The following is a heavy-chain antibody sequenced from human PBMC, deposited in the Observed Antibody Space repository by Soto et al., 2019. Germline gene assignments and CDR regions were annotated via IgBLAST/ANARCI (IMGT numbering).Heavy chain of an antibody. CDR1: GGSISSGGYY. D-gene: IGHD3-10*01. V-gene: IGHV4-31*03. J-gene: IGHJ5*02. Sequence: SETLSLTCTVSGGSISSGGYYWSWIRQHPGKGLEWIGYIYYSGSTYYNPSLKSRVTISVDTSKNQFSLKLSSVTAADTAVYYCARANTTYYGSGIDWFDPWGQGTLLPVSS. CDR2: IYYSGST. CDR3: ARANTTYYGSGIDWFDP.